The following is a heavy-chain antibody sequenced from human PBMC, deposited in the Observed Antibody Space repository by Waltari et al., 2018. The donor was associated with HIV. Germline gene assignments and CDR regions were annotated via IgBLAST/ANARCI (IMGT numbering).Heavy chain of an antibody. CDR2: INLGNFQT. Sequence: QINLVQSGAEVTNPGASVKVSCKTSGLNFNDCVIHWVRQAPRQGLEWMGSINLGNFQTRSSQMFQGGVSLTRDTTETTIFMGVSSLKSEDTAVDFCARGADWLVNVLEYWGQGTRLTVSS. CDR3: ARGADWLVNVLEY. D-gene: IGHD6-19*01. V-gene: IGHV1-3*01. CDR1: GLNFNDCV. J-gene: IGHJ4*02.